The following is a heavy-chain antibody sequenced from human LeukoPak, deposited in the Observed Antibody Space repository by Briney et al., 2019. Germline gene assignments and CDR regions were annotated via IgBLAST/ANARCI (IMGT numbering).Heavy chain of an antibody. CDR2: INPNSGGT. CDR1: GYTFTGYY. J-gene: IGHJ4*02. V-gene: IGHV1-2*02. D-gene: IGHD3-22*01. Sequence: GASVTVSCKASGYTFTGYYMHWVRQAPGQGLEWMGWINPNSGGTNYAQKFQGRVTMTRDTSISTAYMELSRLRSDDTAVYYCAKTGYYYDTLSPFDYWGQGTLVTVSS. CDR3: AKTGYYYDTLSPFDY.